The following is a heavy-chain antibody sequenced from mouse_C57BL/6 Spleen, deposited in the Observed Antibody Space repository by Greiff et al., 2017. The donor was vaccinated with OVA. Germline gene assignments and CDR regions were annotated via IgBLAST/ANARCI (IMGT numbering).Heavy chain of an antibody. D-gene: IGHD1-1*01. CDR3: ARYGSSYGWYFDV. Sequence: EVQVVESGGGLVKPGGSLKLSCAASGFTFSSYTMSWVRQTPEKRLEWVATISGGGGNTYYPDSVKGRFTISRDNAKNTLYLQMSSLRSEDTALYYCARYGSSYGWYFDVWGTGTTVTVSS. CDR1: GFTFSSYT. V-gene: IGHV5-9*01. CDR2: ISGGGGNT. J-gene: IGHJ1*03.